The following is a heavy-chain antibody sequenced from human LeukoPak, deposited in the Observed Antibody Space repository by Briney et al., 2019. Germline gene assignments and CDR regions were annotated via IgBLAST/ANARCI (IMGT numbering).Heavy chain of an antibody. CDR3: ARDDSTSLLFQH. Sequence: SVTVSCKASGGTFSIYAISWVRQAPGQGLEWMGGIIPIFGTANYAQKFKGRVTITADESTSTAYMELSSLRSEDTAVYYCARDDSTSLLFQHWGQGTLVTVSS. CDR1: GGTFSIYA. V-gene: IGHV1-69*13. CDR2: IIPIFGTA. D-gene: IGHD2-2*01. J-gene: IGHJ1*01.